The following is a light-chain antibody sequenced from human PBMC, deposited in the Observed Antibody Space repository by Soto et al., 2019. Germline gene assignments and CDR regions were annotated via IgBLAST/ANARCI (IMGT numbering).Light chain of an antibody. CDR2: EVS. CDR3: SSYISSSTLHVV. J-gene: IGLJ2*01. Sequence: QSALTQPASVSGSPGQSITISCSGTSSDVGGYNYVSWYQQHPRKAPKLMIYEVSNRPSGVSNRFSGSKSGNTASLTISGLQAEDEADYCCSSYISSSTLHVVFGGGTKLTVL. V-gene: IGLV2-14*01. CDR1: SSDVGGYNY.